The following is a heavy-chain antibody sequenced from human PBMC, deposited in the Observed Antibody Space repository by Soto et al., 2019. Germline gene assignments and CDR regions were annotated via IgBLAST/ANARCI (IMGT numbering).Heavy chain of an antibody. Sequence: QVQLVQSGAEMRKPGSSVKVSCKSSGGTFSNYAISWVRQASGQGLEWLGGVIPAFNSAQYAPKFQGRVAITADTSTSTAYMELSSLTSEDTAVYYCGRRANRGTDVWGQGTTVIVSS. CDR1: GGTFSNYA. J-gene: IGHJ6*02. CDR3: GRRANRGTDV. V-gene: IGHV1-69*06. D-gene: IGHD2-8*01. CDR2: VIPAFNSA.